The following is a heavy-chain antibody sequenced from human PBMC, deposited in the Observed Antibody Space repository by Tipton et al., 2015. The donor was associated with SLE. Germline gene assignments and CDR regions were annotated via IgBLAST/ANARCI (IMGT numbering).Heavy chain of an antibody. D-gene: IGHD3-10*01. V-gene: IGHV3-48*01. CDR1: GFTFSSYS. J-gene: IGHJ4*02. CDR2: ICSSSSTI. CDR3: ARERDYGSGSYYN. Sequence: SLRLSCAASGFTFSSYSMNWVRQVPGKGLEWVSYICSSSSTIYYADSVKGRFTNSRDNAKNSLYLQMNSLRAEDTAVYYCARERDYGSGSYYNWGQGTLVTVSS.